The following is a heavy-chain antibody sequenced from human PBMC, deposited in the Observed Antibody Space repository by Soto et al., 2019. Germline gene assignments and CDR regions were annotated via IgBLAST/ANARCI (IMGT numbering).Heavy chain of an antibody. J-gene: IGHJ6*02. D-gene: IGHD5-12*01. CDR1: GFTFSSYG. V-gene: IGHV3-30*18. CDR2: ISSDGSNK. CDR3: AKDSGGYAYGMDV. Sequence: QVQLVESGGGVVQPGRSLRLSCAASGFTFSSYGMHWVRQAPGKGLEWVEVISSDGSNKYYADSVKGGFTISRDNSKNTLYLQMNSLRAEDTAVYYCAKDSGGYAYGMDVWGQGTTVTVSS.